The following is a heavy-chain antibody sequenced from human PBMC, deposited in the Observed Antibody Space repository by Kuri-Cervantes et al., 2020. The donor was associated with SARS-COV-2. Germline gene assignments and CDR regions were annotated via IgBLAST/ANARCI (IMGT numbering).Heavy chain of an antibody. CDR1: GFTLSDHY. CDR3: ARGNYYDSSGYFYYYGMDV. J-gene: IGHJ6*02. V-gene: IGHV3-72*01. D-gene: IGHD3-22*01. Sequence: GESLKISCAASGFTLSDHYMDWVRQAPGKGLEWVGRTRNKANSYTTEYAASVKGRFTISRDDSKNSLYLQMNSLKTEDTAVYYRARGNYYDSSGYFYYYGMDVWGQGTTVTVSS. CDR2: TRNKANSYTT.